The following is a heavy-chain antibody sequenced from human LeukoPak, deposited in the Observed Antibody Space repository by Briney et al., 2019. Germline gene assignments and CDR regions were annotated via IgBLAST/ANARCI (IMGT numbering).Heavy chain of an antibody. Sequence: PGGSLRLSCAASGFTFSDYWMTWVRQPPGKGLEWMGEINHSGSTNYNPSLKSRVTISVDTSKNQFSLKLSSVTAADTAVYYCARENTMVRRRRDSVYGMDVWGQGTTVTVSS. J-gene: IGHJ6*02. D-gene: IGHD3-10*01. CDR1: GFTFSDYW. CDR3: ARENTMVRRRRDSVYGMDV. CDR2: INHSGST. V-gene: IGHV4-34*01.